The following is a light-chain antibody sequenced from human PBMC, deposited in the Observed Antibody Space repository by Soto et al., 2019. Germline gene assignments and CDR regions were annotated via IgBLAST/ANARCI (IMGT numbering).Light chain of an antibody. CDR3: QSSNRAPPAGT. Sequence: DFQMTQSPSSLSASVGDRVTITCRASQGINNHLAWFQQKPGKVPKVLIYAASTLQSGVPSRFSGSGSGTDFTLTISSLQPEDVATYYCQSSNRAPPAGTFGGGNKVEIK. CDR2: AAS. CDR1: QGINNH. V-gene: IGKV1-27*01. J-gene: IGKJ4*01.